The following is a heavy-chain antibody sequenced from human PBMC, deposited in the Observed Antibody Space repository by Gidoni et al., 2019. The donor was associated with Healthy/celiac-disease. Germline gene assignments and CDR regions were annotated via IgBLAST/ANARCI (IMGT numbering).Heavy chain of an antibody. CDR2: INSDGSST. D-gene: IGHD6-19*01. CDR1: AFTFSSYC. Sequence: EVQLVESGGGLVQPGGSLSLSCAASAFTFSSYCMQWFRQAPGKGLVWVSRINSDGSSTSYADSVKGRITISRDNAKNTLYLQMNSLRAEDTAVYYCARDKGIAVAGDYYYYGMDVWGQGTTVTVSS. V-gene: IGHV3-74*01. J-gene: IGHJ6*02. CDR3: ARDKGIAVAGDYYYYGMDV.